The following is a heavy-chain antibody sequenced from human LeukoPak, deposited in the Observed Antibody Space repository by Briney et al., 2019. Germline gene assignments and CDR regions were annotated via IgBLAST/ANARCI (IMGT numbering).Heavy chain of an antibody. J-gene: IGHJ6*02. CDR1: GFTVSSYA. V-gene: IGHV3-23*01. CDR2: ISSSGGST. CDR3: ARDGFFGGAFTDYYYYGMDV. D-gene: IGHD3-3*01. Sequence: GGSLRLSCAASGFTVSSYAMNWVRQAPGKGLQWLSAISSSGGSTYYADSVKGRFTISRDNAKNSLYLQMNSLRDEDTAVYYCARDGFFGGAFTDYYYYGMDVWGQGTTVTVSS.